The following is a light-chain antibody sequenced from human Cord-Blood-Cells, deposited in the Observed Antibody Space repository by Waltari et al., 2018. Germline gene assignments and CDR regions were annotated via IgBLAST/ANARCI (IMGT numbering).Light chain of an antibody. J-gene: IGKJ4*01. CDR2: KAS. V-gene: IGKV1-5*03. CDR1: QSISSW. Sequence: DIQMTQSPSTLPASVGDRVTITCRPSQSISSWLAWYQQKTGKAPKPLIYKASSLESGVPSRFSGSGSGTEFTLTISSLQPDDFATYYCQQYNSYSLTFGGGTKVEIK. CDR3: QQYNSYSLT.